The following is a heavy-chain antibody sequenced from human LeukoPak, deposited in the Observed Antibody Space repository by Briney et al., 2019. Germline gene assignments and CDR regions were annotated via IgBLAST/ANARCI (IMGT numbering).Heavy chain of an antibody. CDR3: AKCFVPLGESLYWFDY. Sequence: GGSLRLSLEASEFTLIPYGMPWFRKPPGKGRDWVAYLRYDGTNKKYAESVKGRFTISRDNSKNMLYLQMSSLRLEDTAVYYCAKCFVPLGESLYWFDYWGQGTLVTVSS. CDR2: LRYDGTNK. J-gene: IGHJ5*01. V-gene: IGHV3-30*02. CDR1: EFTLIPYG. D-gene: IGHD3-16*01.